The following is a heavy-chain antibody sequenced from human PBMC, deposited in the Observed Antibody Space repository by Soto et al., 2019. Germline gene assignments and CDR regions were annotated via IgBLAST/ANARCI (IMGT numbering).Heavy chain of an antibody. V-gene: IGHV1-46*01. CDR1: GYTFTSYY. CDR2: INPSGGST. D-gene: IGHD3-9*01. CDR3: ARKYYDILTGHYNDYYGMDV. Sequence: ASVKVSCKASGYTFTSYYMHWVRQAPGQGLEWMGIINPSGGSTSYAQKFQGRVTMTRDTSTSTVYMELSSLRSEDTAVYYCARKYYDILTGHYNDYYGMDVWGQGTTVTVSS. J-gene: IGHJ6*02.